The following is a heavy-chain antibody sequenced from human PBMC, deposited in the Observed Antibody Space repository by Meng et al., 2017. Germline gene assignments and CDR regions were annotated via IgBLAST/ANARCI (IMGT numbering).Heavy chain of an antibody. V-gene: IGHV4-34*01. J-gene: IGHJ6*02. CDR1: GGSFSGYY. CDR3: AREIVVVVAATEYYYYYGMDV. D-gene: IGHD2-15*01. CDR2: INHSGST. Sequence: SETLSLTCAVYGGSFSGYYWSWIRQPPGKGLEWIGEINHSGSTNYNPSLKRRVTISVDTSKNQFSLKLSSVTAADTAVYYCAREIVVVVAATEYYYYYGMDVWGQGTTVTVSS.